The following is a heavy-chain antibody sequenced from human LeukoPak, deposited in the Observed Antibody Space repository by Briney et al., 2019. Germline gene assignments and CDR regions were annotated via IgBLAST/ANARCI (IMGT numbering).Heavy chain of an antibody. Sequence: GGSLRLSCAASGFIFTTYGMHWVRQAPGKGLEWVAGISFDGSNKYYADSVKGRFTISRDDSKNTVDLQMNSLGPEDTAVYYCAKGPGGENLWMNYWGQGTLVTVSS. V-gene: IGHV3-30*18. J-gene: IGHJ4*02. CDR1: GFIFTTYG. CDR3: AKGPGGENLWMNY. CDR2: ISFDGSNK. D-gene: IGHD3-16*01.